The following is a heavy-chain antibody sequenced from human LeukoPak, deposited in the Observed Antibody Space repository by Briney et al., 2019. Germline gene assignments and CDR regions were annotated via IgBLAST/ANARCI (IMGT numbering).Heavy chain of an antibody. V-gene: IGHV4-39*01. CDR3: ARHYGLNYYDSTALEY. Sequence: SETLSLTCSISGDSISRSAFYWGWIRQPPGKGLEWIGSRYETGSTFQNPSLKSRVTISVDTSKNQFSLSLTSVTAADTAVYFCARHYGLNYYDSTALEYWGQGILVTVSS. CDR1: GDSISRSAFY. CDR2: RYETGST. D-gene: IGHD3-22*01. J-gene: IGHJ4*02.